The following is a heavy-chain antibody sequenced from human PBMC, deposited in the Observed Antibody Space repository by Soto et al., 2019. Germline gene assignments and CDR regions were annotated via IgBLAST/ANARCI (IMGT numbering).Heavy chain of an antibody. J-gene: IGHJ4*02. Sequence: EVQLLESGGGLVQPGGSLRLSCAASGFTFSSYAMTWVRQAPGKGLEWVSGISGRGGSTYYADSVKGRFTISRDNSKNTLYLQMNSLRDEDTATYFCAKDQEVVTGPSDFWGQGTLATVSS. V-gene: IGHV3-23*01. D-gene: IGHD2-2*01. CDR1: GFTFSSYA. CDR3: AKDQEVVTGPSDF. CDR2: ISGRGGST.